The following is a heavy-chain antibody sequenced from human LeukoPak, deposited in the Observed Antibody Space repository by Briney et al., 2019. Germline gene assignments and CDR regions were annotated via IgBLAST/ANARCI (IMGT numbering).Heavy chain of an antibody. CDR3: TTDDYVWGSYRHDY. Sequence: PGGSLRLSCAASGFTFSNAWMSWVRQAPGKGLEWVGRIKSKTDGGTTGYAAPVKGRFTISRDDSKNTLYLQMNSLKTEDTAVYYCTTDDYVWGSYRHDYWGQGTLVTVSS. CDR2: IKSKTDGGTT. J-gene: IGHJ4*02. D-gene: IGHD3-16*02. V-gene: IGHV3-15*01. CDR1: GFTFSNAW.